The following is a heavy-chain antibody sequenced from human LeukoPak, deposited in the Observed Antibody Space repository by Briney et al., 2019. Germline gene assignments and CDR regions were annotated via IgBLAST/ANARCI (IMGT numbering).Heavy chain of an antibody. CDR3: AKDTAIQFLEPAF. D-gene: IGHD3-3*01. V-gene: IGHV3-33*06. CDR2: IWFDGSVK. CDR1: GFTFSSYW. Sequence: PGGSLRLSCAASGFTFSSYWMSWVRQAPGKGLEWVAAIWFDGSVKHYSDAVKGRSTISRDNSLNTLYLQMNSVRVEDTAMYYCAKDTAIQFLEPAFWGQGTLVTVSS. J-gene: IGHJ4*02.